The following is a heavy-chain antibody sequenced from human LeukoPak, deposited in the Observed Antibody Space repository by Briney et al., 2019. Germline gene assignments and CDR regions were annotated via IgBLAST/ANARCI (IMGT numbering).Heavy chain of an antibody. CDR2: TYYRSKWYN. Sequence: SQTLSLTCAISGDSVSSNSAAWNWIRQSPSRGPEWLGRTYYRSKWYNDYAVSVKSRITINPDTSKNQFSLQLNSVTPEDTAVYYCARDGLSSSWYPGWFDPWGQGTLVTVSS. CDR3: ARDGLSSSWYPGWFDP. J-gene: IGHJ5*02. V-gene: IGHV6-1*01. CDR1: GDSVSSNSAA. D-gene: IGHD6-13*01.